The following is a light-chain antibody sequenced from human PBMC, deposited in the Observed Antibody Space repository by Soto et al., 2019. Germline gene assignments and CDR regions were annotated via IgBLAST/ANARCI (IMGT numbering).Light chain of an antibody. CDR2: EVS. CDR1: SSDVGGYNY. CDR3: SSFTSSNTRAV. J-gene: IGLJ7*01. V-gene: IGLV2-14*01. Sequence: QSALTQPASVSGSPGQSITISCTGTSSDVGGYNYVSWYQQHPGKAPKLMIFEVSNRPSGVSNRFSGSKSGNTASLTISGLLAEDEADYYCSSFTSSNTRAVFGGGTQLTVL.